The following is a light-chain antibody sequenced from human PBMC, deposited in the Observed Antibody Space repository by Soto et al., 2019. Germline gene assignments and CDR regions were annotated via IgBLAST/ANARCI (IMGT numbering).Light chain of an antibody. J-gene: IGKJ1*01. V-gene: IGKV2-28*01. CDR2: LGS. CDR3: LQYGSSGT. CDR1: QSLLHSNGYNF. Sequence: DIVMTQSPLSLPVTPGQPASISCSSSQSLLHSNGYNFLDWYLQKPGHSPQLLIHLGSNRASGVPDRFSGSGSGTDFTLTLSRLEPEDFAVYYCLQYGSSGTFGQGTKVEIK.